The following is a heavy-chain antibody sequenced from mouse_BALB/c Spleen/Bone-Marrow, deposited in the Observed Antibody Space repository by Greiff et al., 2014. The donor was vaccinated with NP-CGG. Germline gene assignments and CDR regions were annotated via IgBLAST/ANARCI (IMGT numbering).Heavy chain of an antibody. CDR2: ISSGGST. Sequence: EVNVVESGGGLVKPGGSLKLPCAASGFTFSSYAMSWVRQTPEKRLEWVASISSGGSTYYPDSVKGRFTISRDNARNILYLQMSSLRSEDTAMYYCARGGGYYYAMDYWGQGTSVTVSS. CDR3: ARGGGYYYAMDY. J-gene: IGHJ4*01. CDR1: GFTFSSYA. V-gene: IGHV5-6-5*01.